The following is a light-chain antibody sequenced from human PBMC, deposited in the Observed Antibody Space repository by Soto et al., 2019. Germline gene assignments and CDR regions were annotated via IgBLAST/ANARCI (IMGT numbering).Light chain of an antibody. CDR2: DVS. Sequence: QSALTQPASVSGAPGQSITISCTGTSSDVGGYNYVSWYQQHPGKDPKLMIYDVSNRPSGVSNRFSGSKSGNTASLTISGLQAEDEADYYCSSYTSSSTSFDVVGTGTKLTVL. J-gene: IGLJ1*01. CDR3: SSYTSSSTSFDV. V-gene: IGLV2-14*01. CDR1: SSDVGGYNY.